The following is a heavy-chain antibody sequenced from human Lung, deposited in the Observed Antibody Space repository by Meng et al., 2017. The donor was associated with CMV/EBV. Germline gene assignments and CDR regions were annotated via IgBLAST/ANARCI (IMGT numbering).Heavy chain of an antibody. V-gene: IGHV1-8*03. CDR3: ARGRAGYYYYGLDV. CDR1: GYTFTSYD. D-gene: IGHD6-19*01. Sequence: ASXXVSCNASGYTFTSYDINWVRQATGQGLEWMGWMNPNSGNTGYAQKFQGRVTITRNTSISTAYMELSSLRSEDTAVYYCARGRAGYYYYGLDVWGQGTTVTVSS. CDR2: MNPNSGNT. J-gene: IGHJ6*02.